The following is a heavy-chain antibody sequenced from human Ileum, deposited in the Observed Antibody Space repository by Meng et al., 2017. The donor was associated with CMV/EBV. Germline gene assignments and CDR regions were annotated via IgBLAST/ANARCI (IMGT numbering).Heavy chain of an antibody. CDR1: FSLSTSGVG. D-gene: IGHD6-13*01. Sequence: FSLSTSGVGVGWIRQPPGRALEWLALIYWNDDKRYSPSLKSRLTITKDTSKNQVVLTMTNMDSVDTATYYCTHATRTSTWDSGTSDYWGQGTLVTVSS. V-gene: IGHV2-5*01. J-gene: IGHJ4*02. CDR2: IYWNDDK. CDR3: THATRTSTWDSGTSDY.